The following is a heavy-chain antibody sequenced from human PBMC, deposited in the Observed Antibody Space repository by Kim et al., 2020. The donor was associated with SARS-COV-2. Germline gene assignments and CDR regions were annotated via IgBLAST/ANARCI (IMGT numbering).Heavy chain of an antibody. Sequence: SETLSLTCTVSGASMSSFYWSWIRLAPGKALEWIGFIYVGGGTRFNPSLASRASLSLGTSNTQFSLTLTSVTAADSAVYFCARGNPSRKWELPGYFDSWGQGTLVTVSP. D-gene: IGHD1-26*01. CDR3: ARGNPSRKWELPGYFDS. CDR2: IYVGGGT. CDR1: GASMSSFY. J-gene: IGHJ4*02. V-gene: IGHV4-59*01.